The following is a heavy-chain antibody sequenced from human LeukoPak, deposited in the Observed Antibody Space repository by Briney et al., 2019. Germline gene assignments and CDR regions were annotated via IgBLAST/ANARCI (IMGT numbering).Heavy chain of an antibody. D-gene: IGHD5-12*01. CDR2: IHYRGST. CDR1: GGSISSGTCY. CDR3: ARQGGSGYLSWFDP. V-gene: IGHV4-61*01. Sequence: SETLSLTCTVSGGSISSGTCYWSWIRQLPGESLEWIGYIHYRGSTNYNPSLKSRVTISVDSSKNQLSLKLSSVTAADTAVYYCARQGGSGYLSWFDPWGQGTLVTVSS. J-gene: IGHJ5*02.